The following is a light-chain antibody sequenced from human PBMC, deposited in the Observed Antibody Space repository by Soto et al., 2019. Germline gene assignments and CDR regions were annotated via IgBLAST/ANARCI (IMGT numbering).Light chain of an antibody. Sequence: SYELPQPLSVSVAPGQTARITCGGNNIGSKNVHWYQQKPGQAPVLVIYRDSNRPSGIPERFSGSNSGNTATLTISRAQAGDEADYYCQVWDSSSYVFGTGTKLTVL. CDR3: QVWDSSSYV. V-gene: IGLV3-9*01. CDR2: RDS. J-gene: IGLJ1*01. CDR1: NIGSKN.